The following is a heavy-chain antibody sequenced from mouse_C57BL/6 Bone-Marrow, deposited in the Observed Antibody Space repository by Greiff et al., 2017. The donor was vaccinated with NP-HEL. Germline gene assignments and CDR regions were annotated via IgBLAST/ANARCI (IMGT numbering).Heavy chain of an antibody. V-gene: IGHV1-69*01. J-gene: IGHJ1*03. Sequence: QVQLQQLGAELVMPGASVKLSCKASGYTFPSYWMHWVKQRPGQGLEWIGEIDPSDSYTNYNQKFKGKSTLTVDKSSSTAYMQLSSLTSEDSAVYYCARPSAYFDVWGTGTTVTVSS. D-gene: IGHD2-10*02. CDR2: IDPSDSYT. CDR1: GYTFPSYW. CDR3: ARPSAYFDV.